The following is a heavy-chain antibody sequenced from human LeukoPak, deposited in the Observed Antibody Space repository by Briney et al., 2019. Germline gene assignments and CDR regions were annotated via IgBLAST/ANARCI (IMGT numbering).Heavy chain of an antibody. CDR1: GGTFSSYA. V-gene: IGHV1-69*13. Sequence: ASVKVSCKASGGTFSSYAISWVRQAPGQGLEWMGGIIPIFGTANYAQKFQGRVTITADESTSTAYVELSSLRSEDTAVYYCARDGYSYGYGGWGQGTLVTVSS. CDR3: ARDGYSYGYGG. CDR2: IIPIFGTA. J-gene: IGHJ4*02. D-gene: IGHD5-18*01.